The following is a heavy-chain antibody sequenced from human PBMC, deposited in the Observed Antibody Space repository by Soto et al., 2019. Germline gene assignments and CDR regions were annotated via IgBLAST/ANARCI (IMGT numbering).Heavy chain of an antibody. D-gene: IGHD4-17*01. V-gene: IGHV3-23*01. CDR1: GFTFGNYA. CDR3: ARDFYGDYD. J-gene: IGHJ4*02. CDR2: ISGSGDAT. Sequence: GSLRLSCAASGFTFGNYAFSWVRQAPGKGLEWVSVISGSGDATYYPDSVKGRFTTSRDNSKNTVYLQMNSLRAEDTAVYYCARDFYGDYDWGQGTLVTVSS.